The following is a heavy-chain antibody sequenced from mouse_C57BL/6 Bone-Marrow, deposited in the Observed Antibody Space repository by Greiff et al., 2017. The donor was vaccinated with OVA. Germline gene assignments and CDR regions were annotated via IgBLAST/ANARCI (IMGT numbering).Heavy chain of an antibody. CDR1: GYAFTNYL. J-gene: IGHJ4*01. D-gene: IGHD5-1*01. CDR2: LNPGSGGT. V-gene: IGHV1-54*01. Sequence: VQLQQSGAELVRPGTSVKVSCKASGYAFTNYLIEWVKQRPGQGLEWIGVLNPGSGGTNYNEKFKGKATLTADKSSSTAYMQLSSLTSEDSAVYFCARRTYRDYAMDYWGQGTSVTVSS. CDR3: ARRTYRDYAMDY.